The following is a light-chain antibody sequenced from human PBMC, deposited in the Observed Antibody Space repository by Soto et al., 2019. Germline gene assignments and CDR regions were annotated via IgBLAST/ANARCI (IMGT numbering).Light chain of an antibody. CDR3: QQYSSPPQT. J-gene: IGKJ1*01. CDR1: ETVTGKY. CDR2: AAS. V-gene: IGKV3-20*01. Sequence: EIVLTQSPGTLSLSPADRATLSCRASETVTGKYLAWYQQKVGQAPRLLIFAASNRATGIPDRFSGSGSGTDFTLTISRLEPEDFAMYFCQQYSSPPQTFGPGTKVDIK.